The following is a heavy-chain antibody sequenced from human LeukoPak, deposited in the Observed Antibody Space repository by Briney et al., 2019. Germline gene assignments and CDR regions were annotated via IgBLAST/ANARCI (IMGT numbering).Heavy chain of an antibody. D-gene: IGHD3-22*01. J-gene: IGHJ4*02. CDR1: GFTFTSFS. CDR3: ARLRRNGDSGGFYYHYDY. Sequence: GGSLTLSCAASGFTFTSFSFNWVRQAPGKGLEWVSSINTVATYIYYADSVRGRFTSSRDNAKNSVYLQMDSLRAEDTGVYYCARLRRNGDSGGFYYHYDYWGQGTLATVSS. V-gene: IGHV3-21*01. CDR2: INTVATYI.